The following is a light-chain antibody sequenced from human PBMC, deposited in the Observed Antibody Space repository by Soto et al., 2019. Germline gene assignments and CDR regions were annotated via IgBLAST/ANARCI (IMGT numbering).Light chain of an antibody. CDR1: QSISSW. CDR3: QQYNSYSPRHT. J-gene: IGKJ2*01. CDR2: DAS. V-gene: IGKV1-5*01. Sequence: DIQMTQSPSTLSASVGDRVTITCRASQSISSWLAWYQQKPGKAPKLLIYDASSLESGVPSRFSGSGSGTEFTLTISSLPPDDFATYYCQQYNSYSPRHTFGQGTKLEIK.